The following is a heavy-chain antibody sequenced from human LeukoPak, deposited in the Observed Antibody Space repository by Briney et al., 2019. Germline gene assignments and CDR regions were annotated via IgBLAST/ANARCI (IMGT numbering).Heavy chain of an antibody. Sequence: GRSLRLSCAASGFTFSSYAMHWVRQAPGKGLEWVAVISYDGSNKYYADSVKGRFTISRDNSKNTLYLQMNSLRAEDTAVYYCARDQHDGWELPGGAFDIWAKGQWSPSLQ. CDR2: ISYDGSNK. D-gene: IGHD2-15*01. J-gene: IGHJ3*02. CDR3: ARDQHDGWELPGGAFDI. V-gene: IGHV3-30-3*01. CDR1: GFTFSSYA.